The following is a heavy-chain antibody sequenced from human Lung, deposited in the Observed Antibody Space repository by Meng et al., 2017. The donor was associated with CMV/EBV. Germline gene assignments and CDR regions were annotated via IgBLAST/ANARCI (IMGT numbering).Heavy chain of an antibody. V-gene: IGHV1-2*02. Sequence: SXXVSCKASGYTFTAYYFHWVRQAPGQGLEWMGWIHPHRGDTNYAQQFQGRVTLTRYTSINTGYMELTRLTSDDTAVYYCARDNNWGPDYWGQGPLVTVSS. D-gene: IGHD7-27*01. CDR2: IHPHRGDT. CDR1: GYTFTAYY. CDR3: ARDNNWGPDY. J-gene: IGHJ4*02.